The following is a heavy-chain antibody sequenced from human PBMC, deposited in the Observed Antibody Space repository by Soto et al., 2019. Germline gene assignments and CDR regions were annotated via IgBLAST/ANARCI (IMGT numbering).Heavy chain of an antibody. CDR3: AARRDYYDSSGYSFDY. CDR1: GGSISSGDYY. D-gene: IGHD3-22*01. CDR2: IYYSGST. J-gene: IGHJ4*02. Sequence: PSETLSLTCTVSGGSISSGDYYWSWIRQPPGKGLEWIGYIYYSGSTYYNPSLKSRVTTSVDTSKNQFSLKLSSVTAADTAVYYCAARRDYYDSSGYSFDYWGQGTLVTVSS. V-gene: IGHV4-30-4*01.